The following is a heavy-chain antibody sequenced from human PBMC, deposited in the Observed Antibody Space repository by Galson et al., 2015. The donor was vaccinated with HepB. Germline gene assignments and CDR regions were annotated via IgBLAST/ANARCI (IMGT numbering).Heavy chain of an antibody. CDR2: ISYDGSNK. CDR1: GFTFSSYA. Sequence: LRLSCAASGFTFSSYAMHWVRQAPGKGLEWVAVISYDGSNKYYADSVKGRFTISRDNSKNTLYLQMNSLRAEDTAVYYCARVDCSSTSCFLRGYYYYYYGLHIPVSGTTFTAS. V-gene: IGHV3-30-3*01. CDR3: ARVDCSSTSCFLRGYYYYYYGLHI. D-gene: IGHD2-2*01. J-gene: IGHJ6*02.